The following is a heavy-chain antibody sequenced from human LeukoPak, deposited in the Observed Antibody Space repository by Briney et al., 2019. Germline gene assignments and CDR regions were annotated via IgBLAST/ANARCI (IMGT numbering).Heavy chain of an antibody. CDR1: GASISSYY. Sequence: SETLSLTCTVSGASISSYYWSWIRQPPGKGLEWIGEINHSGSTNYNPSLKSRVTISVDTSKNQFSLKLSSVTAADTAVYYCARLHYDILTGYFKNWFDPWGQGTLVTVSS. J-gene: IGHJ5*02. CDR2: INHSGST. CDR3: ARLHYDILTGYFKNWFDP. D-gene: IGHD3-9*01. V-gene: IGHV4-34*01.